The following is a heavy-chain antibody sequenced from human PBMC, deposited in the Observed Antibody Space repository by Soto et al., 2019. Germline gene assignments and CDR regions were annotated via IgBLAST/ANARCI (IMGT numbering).Heavy chain of an antibody. J-gene: IGHJ4*02. CDR1: GFTFSSYA. CDR2: ISGSGGST. CDR3: AKGRSGWDLKTQNLDY. D-gene: IGHD6-19*01. V-gene: IGHV3-23*01. Sequence: PGGSLRLSCAASGFTFSSYAMSWVRQAPGKGLEWVSAISGSGGSTYYADSVKGRFTISRDNSKNTLYLQMNSLRAEDTAVYYCAKGRSGWDLKTQNLDYWGQGTLVTVSS.